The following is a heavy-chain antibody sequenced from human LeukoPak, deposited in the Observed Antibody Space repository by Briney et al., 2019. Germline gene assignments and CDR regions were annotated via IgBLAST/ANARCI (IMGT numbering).Heavy chain of an antibody. CDR1: GGSISSGDYY. V-gene: IGHV4-30-4*02. CDR3: ARGPTGYSSGWYDF. J-gene: IGHJ5*01. Sequence: SETLSLTCTVSGGSISSGDYYWSWIRQPPGKGLEWIGYIYYSGSTYYNPSLKSRVTISVDTSKNQFSLKLSSVTAADTAVYYCARGPTGYSSGWYDFWGQGTLVTVSS. CDR2: IYYSGST. D-gene: IGHD6-19*01.